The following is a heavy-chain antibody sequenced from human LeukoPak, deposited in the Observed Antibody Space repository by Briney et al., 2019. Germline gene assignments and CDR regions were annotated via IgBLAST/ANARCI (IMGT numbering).Heavy chain of an antibody. Sequence: PSETLSLTCTVPGASISSYYWTWIRQPAGKGLEWIGRMYNSDSPNYNPSLKSRVTMSVDTSKNQVSLRLTSVTAAGTAVYYCARESAVAGITALDYWGQGTLATVSS. CDR2: MYNSDSP. CDR3: ARESAVAGITALDY. CDR1: GASISSYY. V-gene: IGHV4-4*07. D-gene: IGHD6-19*01. J-gene: IGHJ4*02.